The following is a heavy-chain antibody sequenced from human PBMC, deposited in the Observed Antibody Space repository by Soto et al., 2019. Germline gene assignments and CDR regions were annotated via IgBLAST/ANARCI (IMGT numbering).Heavy chain of an antibody. CDR3: ARDSTRRGACDI. D-gene: IGHD2-2*01. Sequence: KTSETLSLTCAIYNGSFSVYYWTWIRQSPGKGLGWIGEINHSGSTNYNPSLKSRVTMSVDTSKNQFSLKLNSVTAADTAMYYCARDSTRRGACDIWGQGTMVTVSS. J-gene: IGHJ3*02. CDR2: INHSGST. V-gene: IGHV4-34*01. CDR1: NGSFSVYY.